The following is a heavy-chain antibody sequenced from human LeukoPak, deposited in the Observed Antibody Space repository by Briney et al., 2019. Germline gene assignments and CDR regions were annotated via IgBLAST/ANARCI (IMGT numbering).Heavy chain of an antibody. CDR1: GGSISSGSYY. CDR3: ARARASSGYYFVFDY. CDR2: IYTSGST. D-gene: IGHD3-22*01. J-gene: IGHJ4*02. Sequence: SETLSLTCTVSGGSISSGSYYWSWIRQPAGKGLEWIGRIYTSGSTNYNPSLKSRVTISVDTSKNQFSLKLSSVTAADTAVYYCARARASSGYYFVFDYWGQGTLVTVSS. V-gene: IGHV4-61*02.